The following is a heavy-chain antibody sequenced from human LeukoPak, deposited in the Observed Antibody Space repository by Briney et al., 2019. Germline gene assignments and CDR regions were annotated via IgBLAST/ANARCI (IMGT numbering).Heavy chain of an antibody. CDR1: GYSFTSYW. V-gene: IGHV5-10-1*01. CDR2: IDPSDSYT. D-gene: IGHD2-2*01. CDR3: ARHVSQGYCSSTSCYPGTWFDP. Sequence: GESLRISCNGSGYSFTSYWISWVRPMPGKGVEWVGRIDPSDSYTNYSTSFQGHVTIPPEKSLSTAYLQWSSMKDSDTAMYYCARHVSQGYCSSTSCYPGTWFDPWGQGTLVTVSS. J-gene: IGHJ5*02.